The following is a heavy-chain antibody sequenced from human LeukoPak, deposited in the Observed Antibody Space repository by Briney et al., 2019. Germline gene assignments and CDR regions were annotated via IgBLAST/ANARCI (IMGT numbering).Heavy chain of an antibody. CDR2: IKSKTDGGTA. CDR3: TTAPKWEFPGSDF. CDR1: GSTVSDNY. J-gene: IGHJ4*02. V-gene: IGHV3-15*01. Sequence: GGSLRLSCAASGSTVSDNYMSWVRQAPGKGLEWVGRIKSKTDGGTADYAAPVKGRFTISRDDSENTLYLQMNGLETEDTAVYYCTTAPKWEFPGSDFWGQGTLVTVSS. D-gene: IGHD1-26*01.